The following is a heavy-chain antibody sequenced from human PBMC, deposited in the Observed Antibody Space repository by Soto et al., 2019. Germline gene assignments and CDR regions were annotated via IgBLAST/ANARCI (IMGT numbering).Heavy chain of an antibody. CDR3: ARGRQLQEMDWFDP. V-gene: IGHV4-31*03. Sequence: QVQLQESGPGLVKPSQTLSLTCTVSGGSISSGGYYWSWIRQHPGKGLEWIGYINYSGSTYYNPSLKSRVTISIDTSKNQFSLKLSSVTAADTAVYYCARGRQLQEMDWFDPWGQGTLVTVSS. D-gene: IGHD1-26*01. CDR1: GGSISSGGYY. CDR2: INYSGST. J-gene: IGHJ5*02.